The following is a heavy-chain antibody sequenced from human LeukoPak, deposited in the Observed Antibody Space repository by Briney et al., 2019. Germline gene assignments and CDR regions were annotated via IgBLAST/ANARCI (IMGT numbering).Heavy chain of an antibody. CDR3: AYGPYYGMDV. CDR1: GGSISSGDYY. D-gene: IGHD3-10*01. V-gene: IGHV4-30-4*01. CDR2: IYYSGST. Sequence: SQTLSLTCTVSGGSISSGDYYWSWIRQPPGKGLEWIGYIYYSGSTNCNPSLKSRVTILVDTSKNQFSLKLSSVTAADTAAYYCAYGPYYGMDVWGQGTTVTVSS. J-gene: IGHJ6*02.